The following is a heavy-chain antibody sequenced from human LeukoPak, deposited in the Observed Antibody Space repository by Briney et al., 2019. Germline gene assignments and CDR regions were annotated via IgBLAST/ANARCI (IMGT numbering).Heavy chain of an antibody. V-gene: IGHV4-34*01. CDR3: ARGRHDITMIVVVMTSVSYYLDV. CDR1: GGSFSGYH. D-gene: IGHD3-22*01. J-gene: IGHJ6*03. Sequence: SETLSLTCAVYGGSFSGYHWTWIRQSPGKGLEWIGDINPSGSTYYNPSLKSRLTISVDTSKNQFSLKLRSVTAADTAVYYCARGRHDITMIVVVMTSVSYYLDVWGKGTTVAVS. CDR2: INPSGST.